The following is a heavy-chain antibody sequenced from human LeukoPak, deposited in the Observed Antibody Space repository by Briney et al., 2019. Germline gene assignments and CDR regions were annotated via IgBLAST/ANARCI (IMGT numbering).Heavy chain of an antibody. V-gene: IGHV4-34*01. CDR3: ARGRHDITMIVVVMTSVSYYLDV. CDR1: GGSFSGYH. D-gene: IGHD3-22*01. J-gene: IGHJ6*03. Sequence: SETLSLTCAVYGGSFSGYHWTWIRQSPGKGLEWIGDINPSGSTYYNPSLKSRLTISVDTSKNQFSLKLRSVTAADTAVYYCARGRHDITMIVVVMTSVSYYLDVWGKGTTVAVS. CDR2: INPSGST.